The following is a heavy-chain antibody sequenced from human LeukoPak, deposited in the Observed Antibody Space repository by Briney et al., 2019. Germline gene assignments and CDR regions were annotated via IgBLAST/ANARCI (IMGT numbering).Heavy chain of an antibody. Sequence: SETLSLTCTVSGGSISSGGYYWSWIRQHPGKGLEWIGYIYYSGSTYYNPSLKSRVTISVDTSKNQFSLKLSSVTAVDTAVYYCARGGDGYNNIGDYNWFDPWGQGTLVTVSS. CDR2: IYYSGST. V-gene: IGHV4-31*03. J-gene: IGHJ5*02. CDR3: ARGGDGYNNIGDYNWFDP. CDR1: GGSISSGGYY. D-gene: IGHD5-24*01.